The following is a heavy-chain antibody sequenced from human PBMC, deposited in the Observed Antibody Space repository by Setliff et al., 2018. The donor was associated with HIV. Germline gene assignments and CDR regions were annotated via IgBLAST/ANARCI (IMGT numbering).Heavy chain of an antibody. CDR3: ARTAYYYDSSSYQVDY. CDR1: GYTFTSYG. J-gene: IGHJ4*02. D-gene: IGHD3-22*01. V-gene: IGHV1-18*01. CDR2: ISAYNGNT. Sequence: ASVKVSCKASGYTFTSYGISWVRQAPGQGLEWMGWISAYNGNTNYAQKLQGRVTMTTDTSTSTAYMELRSLRSDDTAVYYCARTAYYYDSSSYQVDYWGQGTLVTVSS.